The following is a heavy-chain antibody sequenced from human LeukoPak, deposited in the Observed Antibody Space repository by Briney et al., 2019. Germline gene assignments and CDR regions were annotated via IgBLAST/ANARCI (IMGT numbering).Heavy chain of an antibody. CDR2: INPSGGST. V-gene: IGHV1-46*01. J-gene: IGHJ3*02. CDR1: GYTFTSYN. Sequence: ASVKVSCKASGYTFTSYNMHWVRQTPGQGVEWMGIINPSGGSTSYAQKFQGRVTMTRDMSTSKVYMELSSLRSEDTAVYYCARRSIAARPVRWAFDIWGQGTMVTVSS. CDR3: ARRSIAARPVRWAFDI. D-gene: IGHD6-6*01.